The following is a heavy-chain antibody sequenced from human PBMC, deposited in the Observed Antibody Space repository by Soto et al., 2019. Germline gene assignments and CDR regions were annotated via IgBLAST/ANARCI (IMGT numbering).Heavy chain of an antibody. J-gene: IGHJ4*02. CDR3: ARGLSRIAAAGPFDY. Sequence: GSLRLSCPASGFTFSSYAMHWVRQAPGKGLEYVSAISSNGGSTYYADSVKGRFTISRDNSKNTLYLQMGSLRAEDMAVYYCARGLSRIAAAGPFDYWGQGTLVTVS. CDR1: GFTFSSYA. V-gene: IGHV3-64*02. CDR2: ISSNGGST. D-gene: IGHD6-13*01.